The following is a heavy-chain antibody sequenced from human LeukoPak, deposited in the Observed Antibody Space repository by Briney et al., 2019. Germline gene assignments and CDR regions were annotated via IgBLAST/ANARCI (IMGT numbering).Heavy chain of an antibody. V-gene: IGHV4-4*02. J-gene: IGHJ4*02. CDR1: GGSITSSNW. CDR3: ARGTITTVTDS. D-gene: IGHD4-17*01. Sequence: SETLSLTCAISGGSITSSNWWTWVRQPPGKGLEWVGEIYLRGNTNYNPSLESRVSISVDESKTQLSLRLESVTAADTAVYYCARGTITTVTDSWGPGTLVTVSS. CDR2: IYLRGNT.